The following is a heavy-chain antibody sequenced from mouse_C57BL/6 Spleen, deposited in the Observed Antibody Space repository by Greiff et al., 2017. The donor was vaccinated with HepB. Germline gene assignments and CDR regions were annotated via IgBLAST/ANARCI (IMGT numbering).Heavy chain of an antibody. J-gene: IGHJ3*01. CDR3: ATRGGDYSNPFAY. V-gene: IGHV5-4*03. D-gene: IGHD2-5*01. CDR1: GFTFSSYA. CDR2: ISDGGSYT. Sequence: KEVESGGGLVKPGGSLKLSCSASGFTFSSYAMSWVRQTPEKRLEWVATISDGGSYTYYPDNVKGRFTISRDNAKNNLYLQMSHLKSEDTAMYYCATRGGDYSNPFAYWGQGTLVTVSA.